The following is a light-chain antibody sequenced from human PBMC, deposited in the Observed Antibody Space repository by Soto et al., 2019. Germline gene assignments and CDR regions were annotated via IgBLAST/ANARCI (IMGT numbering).Light chain of an antibody. CDR1: SSDVGGHNY. CDR2: SVS. V-gene: IGLV2-11*01. Sequence: QSALTQPRSVSGSPGQSVTISRTGTSSDVGGHNYVSWYQQYPGNAPKLLPSSVSKRPSGVPDRFSGSKSGNTASLTISGLQAEDEADYYCCSYAGSYTYVFGTGTKVTVL. J-gene: IGLJ1*01. CDR3: CSYAGSYTYV.